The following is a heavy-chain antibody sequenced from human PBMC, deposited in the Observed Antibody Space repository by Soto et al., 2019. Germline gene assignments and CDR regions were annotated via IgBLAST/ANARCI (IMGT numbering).Heavy chain of an antibody. J-gene: IGHJ1*01. V-gene: IGHV3-23*01. CDR2: ISGSGGST. Sequence: GWSLRLSCAASGFTFSSYAMSWVRQAPGKGLEWVSAISGSGGSTYYADSVKGRFTISRDNSKNTLYLQMNSLRAEDTAVYYCAKDRRGAAAEPESFQHWGQGTLVTVS. D-gene: IGHD6-13*01. CDR1: GFTFSSYA. CDR3: AKDRRGAAAEPESFQH.